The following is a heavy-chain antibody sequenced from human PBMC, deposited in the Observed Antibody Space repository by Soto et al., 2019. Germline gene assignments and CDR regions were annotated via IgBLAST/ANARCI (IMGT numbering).Heavy chain of an antibody. V-gene: IGHV3-66*01. CDR2: VFSGGST. CDR1: EFTLSGHF. Sequence: EVQLLESGGGLAQPGGSRRLSCAASEFTLSGHFMSWVRQPPGKGRERVSIVFSGGSTDYADSVKGRFIISRNNAKSVLYLQINNRGAADTATYYGAKIYGSESYHWGQGALAIVSS. J-gene: IGHJ5*02. CDR3: AKIYGSESYH. D-gene: IGHD3-10*01.